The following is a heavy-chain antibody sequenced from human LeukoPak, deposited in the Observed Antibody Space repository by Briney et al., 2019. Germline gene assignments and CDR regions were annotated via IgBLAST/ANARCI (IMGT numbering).Heavy chain of an antibody. CDR2: ISYDGSNK. CDR3: ARVPIALLLYYFDY. D-gene: IGHD3-16*02. CDR1: GFTFSSYA. J-gene: IGHJ4*02. V-gene: IGHV3-30*04. Sequence: PGGSLRLSCAASGFTFSSYAMPWVRQAPGKGLEWVAVISYDGSNKYYADSVKGRFTISRDNSKNTLYLQMNSLRAEDTAVYYCARVPIALLLYYFDYWGQGTLVTVSS.